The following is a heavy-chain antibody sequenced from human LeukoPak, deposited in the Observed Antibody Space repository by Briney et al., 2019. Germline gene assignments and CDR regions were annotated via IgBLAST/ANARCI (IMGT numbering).Heavy chain of an antibody. D-gene: IGHD2-2*01. CDR3: AGAAGPAYFDY. J-gene: IGHJ4*02. CDR2: INPSGDST. Sequence: ASVKVSCKASGFTFTSYYIHWVRQAPGQGLEWMGIINPSGDSTRYAQKFQGRVTMTRDTSTSTVYMELSSLRSEDTAVYYCAGAAGPAYFDYWGQGTLVTVSS. CDR1: GFTFTSYY. V-gene: IGHV1-46*01.